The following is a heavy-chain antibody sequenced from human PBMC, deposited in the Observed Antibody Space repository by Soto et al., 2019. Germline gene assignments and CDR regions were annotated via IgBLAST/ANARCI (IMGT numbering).Heavy chain of an antibody. D-gene: IGHD4-17*01. Sequence: WTWIRQAPGKGLEWLGCISYTGSTIYNPSLKSRVNMSVDTSNKQFSLRLNSVTAADTAVYYCARDRDYGDYDSWGQGTLVNVSS. V-gene: IGHV4-59*01. J-gene: IGHJ4*02. CDR2: ISYTGST. CDR3: ARDRDYGDYDS.